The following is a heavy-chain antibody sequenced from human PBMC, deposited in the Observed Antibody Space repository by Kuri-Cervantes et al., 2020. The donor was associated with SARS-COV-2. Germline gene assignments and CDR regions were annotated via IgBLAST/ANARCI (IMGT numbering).Heavy chain of an antibody. V-gene: IGHV4-34*01. CDR1: GESFSGHY. CDR3: ARYFWSGYYTGWFDP. J-gene: IGHJ5*02. Sequence: SETLSLTCAFYGESFSGHYWNWIRQSPGKGLEWIGEVNHRGSTNYNPSLKSRVTISVDTSKNQFSLKLSSVTAADTAVYYCARYFWSGYYTGWFDPWGQGTLVTVSS. D-gene: IGHD3-3*01. CDR2: VNHRGST.